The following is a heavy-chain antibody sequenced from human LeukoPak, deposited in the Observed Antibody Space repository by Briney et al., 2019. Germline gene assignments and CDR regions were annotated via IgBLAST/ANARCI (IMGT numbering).Heavy chain of an antibody. J-gene: IGHJ4*02. D-gene: IGHD6-13*01. CDR3: ARPIAAAGQYYFDY. CDR2: IYPGDSDT. CDR1: GFTFNNYA. Sequence: GGSLRLSCAASGFTFNNYAMSWVRQMPGKGLEWMGIIYPGDSDTRYSPSFQGQVTISADKSISTAYLQWSSLKASDTAMYYCARPIAAAGQYYFDYWGQGTLVTVSS. V-gene: IGHV5-51*01.